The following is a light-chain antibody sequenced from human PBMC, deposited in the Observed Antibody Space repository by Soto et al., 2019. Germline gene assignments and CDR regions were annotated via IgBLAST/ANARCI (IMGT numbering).Light chain of an antibody. CDR3: QQYGSSRT. J-gene: IGKJ1*01. CDR1: QSVSSSS. V-gene: IGKV3-20*01. CDR2: DAS. Sequence: EIVLTQSPGTLSLSPGERATLSCRASQSVSSSSLAWYQQKPGQAPRLLIYDASSRATDIPDRFSGSGSGTDFTLTISRLEPEDFAVYYCQQYGSSRTFGQGTKVEVK.